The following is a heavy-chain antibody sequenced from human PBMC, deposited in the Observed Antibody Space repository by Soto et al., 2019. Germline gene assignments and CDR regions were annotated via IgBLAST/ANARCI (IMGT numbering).Heavy chain of an antibody. CDR1: GYTFTSYD. CDR2: MTPNSGDT. Sequence: QVQLVQSGAEVKKPGASVKVSCKASGYTFTSYDINWVRQAPGQGLEWVGWMTPNSGDTGYAQTFKGRVTLTRNTSRSTAYMELNSLTSEDTAVYYCARNLYKTGSFDHGGQGTLVTVSS. J-gene: IGHJ4*02. CDR3: ARNLYKTGSFDH. V-gene: IGHV1-8*02. D-gene: IGHD1-20*01.